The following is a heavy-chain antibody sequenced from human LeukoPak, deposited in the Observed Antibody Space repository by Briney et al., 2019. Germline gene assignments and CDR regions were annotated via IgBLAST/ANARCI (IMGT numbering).Heavy chain of an antibody. CDR3: ARPANRGDAFDI. CDR2: SYPGHSDT. V-gene: IGHV5-51*01. CDR1: GYSFTSYW. J-gene: IGHJ3*02. Sequence: GEALKISCNGSGYSFTSYWIGWVRQMPAPGLEWVGISYPGHSDTRYSPSFQGQVTISADKSITTAYLQWSSLRASDTAMYYCARPANRGDAFDIGGQGTMVTVSS. D-gene: IGHD2/OR15-2a*01.